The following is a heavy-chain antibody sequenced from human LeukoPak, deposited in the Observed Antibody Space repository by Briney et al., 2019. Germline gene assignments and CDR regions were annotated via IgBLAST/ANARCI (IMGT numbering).Heavy chain of an antibody. D-gene: IGHD4-23*01. V-gene: IGHV4-39*01. J-gene: IGHJ4*01. CDR3: ARKAPDYGGINY. Sequence: GSLRLSCAASGFTFSSYAMSWIRQPPGKGLEWIGSIYYSGSTYYNPSLKSRVTISVDTSKNQFSLKLSSVTAADTAVYYCARKAPDYGGINYWGQGTLVTVSS. CDR1: GFTFSSYA. CDR2: IYYSGST.